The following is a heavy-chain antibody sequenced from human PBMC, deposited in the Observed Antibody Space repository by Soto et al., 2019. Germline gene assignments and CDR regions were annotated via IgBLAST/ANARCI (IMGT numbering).Heavy chain of an antibody. CDR2: IVVGSGNT. CDR1: GFTFTSSA. J-gene: IGHJ6*02. Sequence: QMQLVQSGPEVKKPGTSVKVSCKASGFTFTSSAMQWVRQARGQRHEWIGWIVVGSGNTNYAQKFQERVTITRDMSTSTAYMELSSLRSEDTAVYYCAAESPPRPFDYGDYAAYYYYGMDVWGQGTTVTVSS. V-gene: IGHV1-58*02. D-gene: IGHD4-17*01. CDR3: AAESPPRPFDYGDYAAYYYYGMDV.